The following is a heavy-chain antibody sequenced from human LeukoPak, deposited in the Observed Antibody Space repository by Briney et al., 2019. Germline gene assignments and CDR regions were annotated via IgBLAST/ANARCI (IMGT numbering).Heavy chain of an antibody. Sequence: GGSLRLSCTASGFTFGDYAMSWVRQAPGKGLEWVGFIRSKAYGGTTEYAASMKGRFTISRDDSKSIAYLQMNSLKTEDTAVYYCTRALIGYCSSTSCYNLEAHYYFDYWGQGTLVTVSS. J-gene: IGHJ4*02. V-gene: IGHV3-49*04. CDR2: IRSKAYGGTT. CDR3: TRALIGYCSSTSCYNLEAHYYFDY. CDR1: GFTFGDYA. D-gene: IGHD2-2*02.